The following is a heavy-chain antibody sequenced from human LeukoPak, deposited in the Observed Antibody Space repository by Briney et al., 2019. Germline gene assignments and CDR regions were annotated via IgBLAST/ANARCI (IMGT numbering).Heavy chain of an antibody. J-gene: IGHJ4*02. V-gene: IGHV3-23*01. Sequence: PGGSLRLSCAASGFTFSSYAMSWVRQAPGKGLEWVSAISGSGGSTYYADSVKGRFTISRDNSKNTLYLQMNSLRVEDTAVYYCARDWGTSSLYLVNWGQGTLVTVSS. D-gene: IGHD6-6*01. CDR2: ISGSGGST. CDR3: ARDWGTSSLYLVN. CDR1: GFTFSSYA.